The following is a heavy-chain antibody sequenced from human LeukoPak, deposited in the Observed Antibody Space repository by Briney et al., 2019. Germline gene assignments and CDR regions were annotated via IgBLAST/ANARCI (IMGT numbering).Heavy chain of an antibody. Sequence: GGSLRLSCAASGFTFSSYGMHWVRQAPGKGLEWVAFIRYDGSNKYYADSVKGRFTISRDNSKNTLYLQMNSLRAEDAAVYYCAKDQGVLRFLEWSTDVWGKGTTVTVSS. CDR3: AKDQGVLRFLEWSTDV. CDR2: IRYDGSNK. CDR1: GFTFSSYG. V-gene: IGHV3-30*02. J-gene: IGHJ6*04. D-gene: IGHD3-3*01.